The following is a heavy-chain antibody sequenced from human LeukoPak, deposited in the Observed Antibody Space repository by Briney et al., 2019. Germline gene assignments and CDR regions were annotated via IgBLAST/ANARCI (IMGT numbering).Heavy chain of an antibody. CDR3: AREGDHGSGSPRGVY. Sequence: SETLSLTCTVSGGSISSYYWSWIRQPAGKGLEWIGRIYTSGSTNYNPSLKSRVTMSVDTSKNQFSLKLSSVTTADTAVYYCAREGDHGSGSPRGVYWGQGTLVTVSS. J-gene: IGHJ4*02. V-gene: IGHV4-4*07. D-gene: IGHD3-10*01. CDR1: GGSISSYY. CDR2: IYTSGST.